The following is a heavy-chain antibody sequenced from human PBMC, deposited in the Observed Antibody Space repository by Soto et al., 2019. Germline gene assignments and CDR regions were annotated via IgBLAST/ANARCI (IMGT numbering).Heavy chain of an antibody. CDR2: IYSGGST. D-gene: IGHD3-10*01. J-gene: IGHJ4*02. CDR1: GLTVISNY. CDR3: ARAGLYGSGTGYFDY. V-gene: IGHV3-66*01. Sequence: GGSMRLSCAASGLTVISNYMSWLSQDTGKGLEWVSVIYSGGSTYYADSVKGRFTISRDNSKNTLSLQMNSLRAEDTAVYYCARAGLYGSGTGYFDYWGQGTLVTVSS.